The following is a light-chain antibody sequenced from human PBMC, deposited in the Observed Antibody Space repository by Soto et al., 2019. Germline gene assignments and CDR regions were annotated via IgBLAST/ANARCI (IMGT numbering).Light chain of an antibody. Sequence: QSVLTQPPSASGTPGQRVTISCSGSSSNIGSKTVNWFQQVPGTAPKLLIYSYNQRPSGVPDRFSGSKSGTSASLAISGLQSEDEADYICAAWDDSLNGYVFGLGTKLTVL. CDR3: AAWDDSLNGYV. J-gene: IGLJ1*01. V-gene: IGLV1-44*01. CDR1: SSNIGSKT. CDR2: SYN.